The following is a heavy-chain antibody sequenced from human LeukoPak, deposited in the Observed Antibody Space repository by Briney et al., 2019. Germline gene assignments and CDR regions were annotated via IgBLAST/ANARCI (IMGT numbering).Heavy chain of an antibody. CDR2: INPNSGGT. J-gene: IGHJ4*02. V-gene: IGHV1-2*02. CDR1: GYTFTGYY. Sequence: ASVKVSCKASGYTFTGYYMHWVRQAPGQGLEWMGWINPNSGGTNYAQKFQGRVTMTRDTSISTAYMELSRLRSDDTAVYYCARGRANGSGGYGDYWGQGTLVTVSS. CDR3: ARGRANGSGGYGDY. D-gene: IGHD3-10*01.